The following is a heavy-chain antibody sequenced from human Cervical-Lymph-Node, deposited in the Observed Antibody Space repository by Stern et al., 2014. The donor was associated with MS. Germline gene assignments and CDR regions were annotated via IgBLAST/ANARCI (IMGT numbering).Heavy chain of an antibody. CDR3: ARGSSSSYYYYYGMDV. D-gene: IGHD6-6*01. CDR1: GYTFANFG. Sequence: QVQLVQSGAEVKKPGASVMVSCQSSGYTFANFGINWVRQAPGQGVEWMGWINTYYGNTDYAQNLQGRVTLTTDTSTSTASMELRNLTSDDTAVYYCARGSSSSYYYYYGMDVWGQGTTVTVSS. J-gene: IGHJ6*02. CDR2: INTYYGNT. V-gene: IGHV1-18*01.